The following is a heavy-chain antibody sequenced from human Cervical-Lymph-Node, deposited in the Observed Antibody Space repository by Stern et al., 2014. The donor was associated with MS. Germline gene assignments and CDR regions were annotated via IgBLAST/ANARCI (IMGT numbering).Heavy chain of an antibody. J-gene: IGHJ1*01. CDR1: GFTFSSSG. V-gene: IGHV3-33*01. Sequence: VQLLESGGGVVQPGRSLRLSCAASGFTFSSSGMHWVRQAPGKGLEWVAIIWYDGSNTYYADSVKGRFTISRDNSKNTLYLQMNSLRAEDTAVYYCAREGGNTAEYFQHWGQGTLVTVSS. CDR2: IWYDGSNT. CDR3: AREGGNTAEYFQH. D-gene: IGHD4-23*01.